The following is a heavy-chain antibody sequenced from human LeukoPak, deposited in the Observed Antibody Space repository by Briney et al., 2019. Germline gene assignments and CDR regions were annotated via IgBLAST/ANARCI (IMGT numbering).Heavy chain of an antibody. J-gene: IGHJ4*02. D-gene: IGHD6-19*01. CDR3: ARQKQWLPRYYFDY. CDR2: IDYSGST. V-gene: IGHV4-39*01. Sequence: PSETLSLTCSVSGGSVRSISDYWGWIRQSPGKGLEWIGSIDYSGSTYRNPSLKSRVTISLDTSKNQFSLRLSSVTAADTALYFCARQKQWLPRYYFDYWGRGSLVTVSS. CDR1: GGSVRSISDY.